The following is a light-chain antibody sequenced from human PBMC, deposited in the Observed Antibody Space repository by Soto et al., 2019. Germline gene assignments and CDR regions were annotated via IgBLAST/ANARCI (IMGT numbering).Light chain of an antibody. V-gene: IGLV2-14*01. CDR3: SSYTSSSWGV. CDR1: SSDIGVYNY. CDR2: EVS. Sequence: QSALTQPASVSGSPGQSITISCTGTSSDIGVYNYVSWYQQHPGKAPKLMIYEVSNRPSGVSNRFSGSKSGNTASLTISGLQAEDEADYYCSSYTSSSWGVFGGGTKLTVL. J-gene: IGLJ2*01.